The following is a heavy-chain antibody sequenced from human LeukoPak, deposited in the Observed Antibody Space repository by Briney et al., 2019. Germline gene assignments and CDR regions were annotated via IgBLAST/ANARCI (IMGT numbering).Heavy chain of an antibody. Sequence: SETLSLTCTVSGGPISSYYWSWIRQPPGEGLGWIGYIYYRGSTNYNPSLKSRVTISVDTSKKQFYLKLSSVTAADRAGYYCPGVNYDYYYMGVWGKGTTVTISS. CDR3: PGVNYDYYYMGV. V-gene: IGHV4-59*01. CDR2: IYYRGST. CDR1: GGPISSYY. J-gene: IGHJ6*03.